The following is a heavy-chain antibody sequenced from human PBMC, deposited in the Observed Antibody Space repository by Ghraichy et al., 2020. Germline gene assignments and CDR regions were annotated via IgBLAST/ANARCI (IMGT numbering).Heavy chain of an antibody. Sequence: SETLSLTCTVSDGSIDNYYWTWIRQPPGKGLEWIGHIYYAGSVNYHPSLRSRVTISVDMSKNQFSLKLSSVTTADTAVYYCARDMETTFDYWGQGILVTVSS. D-gene: IGHD4-11*01. CDR3: ARDMETTFDY. J-gene: IGHJ4*02. V-gene: IGHV4-59*01. CDR1: DGSIDNYY. CDR2: IYYAGSV.